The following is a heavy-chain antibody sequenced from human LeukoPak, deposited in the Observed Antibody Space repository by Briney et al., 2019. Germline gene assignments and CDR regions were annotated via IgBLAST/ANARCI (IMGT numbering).Heavy chain of an antibody. D-gene: IGHD1-1*01. Sequence: GGSLRLSCAASGFTFSSYAMSWVRQAPGKGLEWVSAISGSGGSTYYADSVKGRFTISRDNSKNTLYLQMNSLRAEDTAVYYCAKVDWNDVQQYYYYYGRDVWGQGTTVTVSS. CDR3: AKVDWNDVQQYYYYYGRDV. V-gene: IGHV3-23*01. J-gene: IGHJ6*02. CDR2: ISGSGGST. CDR1: GFTFSSYA.